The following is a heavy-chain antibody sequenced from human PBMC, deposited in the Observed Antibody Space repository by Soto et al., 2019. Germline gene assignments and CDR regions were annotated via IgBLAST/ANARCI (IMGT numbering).Heavy chain of an antibody. CDR3: ARVLGWATTYSWFDP. CDR1: GGSFSGYY. V-gene: IGHV4-34*01. J-gene: IGHJ5*02. CDR2: INHSGST. Sequence: QVQLQQWGAGLLKPSETLSLTCAVYGGSFSGYYWSWIRQPPGKGLEWIGEINHSGSTNYNPSLKSRVTISVDTSKNQSSLKLSSVTAADTAVYYCARVLGWATTYSWFDPWGQGTLVTVSS. D-gene: IGHD1-1*01.